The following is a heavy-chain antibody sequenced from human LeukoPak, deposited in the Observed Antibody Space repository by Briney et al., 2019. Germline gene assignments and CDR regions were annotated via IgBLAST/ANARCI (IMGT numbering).Heavy chain of an antibody. J-gene: IGHJ4*02. D-gene: IGHD6-13*01. CDR3: AKDKELTKSSSWYYYDS. CDR2: ITGNGGST. V-gene: IGHV3-23*01. CDR1: GFIFSDYN. Sequence: GSLRLSCAASGFIFSDYNMNWVRQAPGKGPEGVSGITGNGGSTYYADSVKGRFTISRDNSKSTLYLQMNSLRAEDTAIYYCAKDKELTKSSSWYYYDSWGQGTLVTVSS.